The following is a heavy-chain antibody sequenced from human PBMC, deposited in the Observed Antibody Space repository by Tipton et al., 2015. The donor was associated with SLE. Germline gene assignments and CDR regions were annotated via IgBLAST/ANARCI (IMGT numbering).Heavy chain of an antibody. D-gene: IGHD3-22*01. CDR1: GGSFSGYY. J-gene: IGHJ3*02. CDR2: INHSGST. Sequence: TLSLTCAVYGGSFSGYYWSWIRQPPGKGLEWIGEINHSGSTNYNPSLKSRVTISLDTSKNQFSLKLNSVTAADTAVYYCARDRDYYDSSGYPRHAFDIWGQGTMVTVSS. V-gene: IGHV4-34*01. CDR3: ARDRDYYDSSGYPRHAFDI.